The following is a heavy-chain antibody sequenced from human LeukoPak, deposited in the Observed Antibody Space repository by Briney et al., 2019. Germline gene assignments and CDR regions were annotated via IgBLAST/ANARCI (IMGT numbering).Heavy chain of an antibody. V-gene: IGHV3-21*01. J-gene: IGHJ4*02. CDR2: IGSVTTYI. Sequence: GGSLRLSCAASGFAFSDYTMNWVRQAPGKGLEWVSSIGSVTTYIYYADSVKGRFTISRDNAKNSLSLQMNSLRAEDTAVYYCARAIAVAGPYYFDYWGQGTLVTVSS. CDR1: GFAFSDYT. D-gene: IGHD6-19*01. CDR3: ARAIAVAGPYYFDY.